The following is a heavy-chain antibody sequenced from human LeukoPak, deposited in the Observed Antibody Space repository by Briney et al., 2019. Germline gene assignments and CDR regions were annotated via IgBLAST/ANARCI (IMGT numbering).Heavy chain of an antibody. J-gene: IGHJ6*04. CDR1: GFTFSSYA. CDR3: AKAISSWYYYGMNV. CDR2: ISGSGGST. Sequence: PGRSLRLSCAASGFTFSSYAMTWVRQAPGKGLEWVSGISGSGGSTYQADSVKGRFTISRDNSKNTLYLQMSSLRAEDTAVYYCAKAISSWYYYGMNVWGKGTTVTVSS. D-gene: IGHD6-13*01. V-gene: IGHV3-23*01.